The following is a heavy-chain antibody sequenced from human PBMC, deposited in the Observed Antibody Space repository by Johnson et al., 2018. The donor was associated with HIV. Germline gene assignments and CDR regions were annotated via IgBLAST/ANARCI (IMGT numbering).Heavy chain of an antibody. Sequence: VQLVESGGGVVQPGRSLRLSCAASAFTFSSYAMHWVRQAPGKGLEWVAVISYDGSNKYYADSVKGRFTISRDKNMLYLQMNSLRAEDTAVYYCAKPLGGRDTAMVAIGFDIWGQGTMLTVSS. CDR1: AFTFSSYA. D-gene: IGHD5-18*01. J-gene: IGHJ3*02. V-gene: IGHV3-30*18. CDR2: ISYDGSNK. CDR3: AKPLGGRDTAMVAIGFDI.